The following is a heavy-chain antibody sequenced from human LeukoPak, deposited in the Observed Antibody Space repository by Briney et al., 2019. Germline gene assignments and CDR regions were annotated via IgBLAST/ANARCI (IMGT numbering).Heavy chain of an antibody. CDR3: ARSVAGTFYYYYMDV. V-gene: IGHV3-7*01. CDR2: IKQDGSEK. D-gene: IGHD6-19*01. Sequence: GGSLRLSCAASGFTVGGNYMSWVRQAPGKGLEWVANIKQDGSEKYYVDSVKGRFTISRDNAKNSLYLQMDSLRAEDTAVYYCARSVAGTFYYYYMDVWGKGTTVTVSS. J-gene: IGHJ6*03. CDR1: GFTVGGNY.